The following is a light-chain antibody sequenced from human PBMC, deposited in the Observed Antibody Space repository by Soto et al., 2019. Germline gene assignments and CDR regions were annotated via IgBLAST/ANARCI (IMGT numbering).Light chain of an antibody. J-gene: IGLJ1*01. CDR1: STDVGSYNL. CDR2: EVN. V-gene: IGLV2-18*02. Sequence: QSALPQPPSVSGSPGQSVTISCTGTSTDVGSYNLVSWYQQPPGTAPKLRIYEVNNRPSGVPDRVSGSKSGNTATLTISGLQAEDEADYYCSSYTSSSTDVFGTGTKLTVL. CDR3: SSYTSSSTDV.